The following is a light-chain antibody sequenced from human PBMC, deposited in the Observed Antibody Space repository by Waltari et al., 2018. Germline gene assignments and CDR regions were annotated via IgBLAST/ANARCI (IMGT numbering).Light chain of an antibody. CDR3: LQHNIYPWT. V-gene: IGKV1-17*01. J-gene: IGKJ1*01. CDR2: GAS. CDR1: QDIRND. Sequence: DIQMTQSPSYLSASVGDRVHIPCRAGQDIRNDLGWYQQKPGRAPKRLIHGASRLQGGVPSRFSGSGSGTEFTLTISSLQPEDFATYYCLQHNIYPWTFGQGTRVEIK.